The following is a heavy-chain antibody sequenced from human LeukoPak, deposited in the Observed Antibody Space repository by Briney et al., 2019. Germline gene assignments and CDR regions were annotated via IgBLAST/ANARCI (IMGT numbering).Heavy chain of an antibody. V-gene: IGHV1-69*05. CDR3: AREEADYGDYEGRWFDP. Sequence: SVKVSCKASGGTFSSYAISWVRQAPGQGLEWMGGIIPIFGTANYAQKFQGWVTMTRDTSISTAYMELSRLRSDDTAVYYCAREEADYGDYEGRWFDPWGQGTLVTVSS. CDR2: IIPIFGTA. CDR1: GGTFSSYA. D-gene: IGHD4-17*01. J-gene: IGHJ5*02.